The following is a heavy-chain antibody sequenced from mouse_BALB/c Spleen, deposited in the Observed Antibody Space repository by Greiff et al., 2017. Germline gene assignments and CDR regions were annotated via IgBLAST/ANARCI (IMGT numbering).Heavy chain of an antibody. Sequence: VQLQESGPGLVQPSQSLSITCTVSGFSLTSYGVHWVRQSPGKGLEWLGVIWSGGSTDYNAAFISRLSISKDNSKSQVFFKMNSLQANDTAIYYCARNYYGNYEGAMDYWGQGTSVTVSS. J-gene: IGHJ4*01. CDR2: IWSGGST. D-gene: IGHD2-1*01. V-gene: IGHV2-2*02. CDR1: GFSLTSYG. CDR3: ARNYYGNYEGAMDY.